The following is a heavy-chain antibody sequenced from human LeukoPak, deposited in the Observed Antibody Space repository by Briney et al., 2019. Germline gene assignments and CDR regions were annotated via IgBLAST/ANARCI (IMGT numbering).Heavy chain of an antibody. D-gene: IGHD6-19*01. CDR3: ARQEIAVAGRGAFDI. Sequence: SETLSLTCTVSGRSISSSSYYWGWIRQPPGKGLEWIGSIYYSGSTYYNPSLKSRVTIPVDTSKDQFSLKLSSVTAADTAVYYCARQEIAVAGRGAFDIWGQGTMVTVSS. CDR1: GRSISSSSYY. J-gene: IGHJ3*02. V-gene: IGHV4-39*01. CDR2: IYYSGST.